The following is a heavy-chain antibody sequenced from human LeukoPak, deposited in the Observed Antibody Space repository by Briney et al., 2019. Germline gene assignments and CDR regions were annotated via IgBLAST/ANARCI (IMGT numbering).Heavy chain of an antibody. CDR3: AKDGTTGTTGYVGWSGLGPGMDV. Sequence: GRSLRLSCAASGFTFSSYAMHWVRQAPGKGLEWVAVISYDGGNKDYAESVKGRFTISRDSSKNTLYLQMNSLRPEDTAVYYCAKDGTTGTTGYVGWSGLGPGMDVWGQGTTVTVSS. CDR1: GFTFSSYA. D-gene: IGHD1-1*01. V-gene: IGHV3-30*18. CDR2: ISYDGGNK. J-gene: IGHJ6*02.